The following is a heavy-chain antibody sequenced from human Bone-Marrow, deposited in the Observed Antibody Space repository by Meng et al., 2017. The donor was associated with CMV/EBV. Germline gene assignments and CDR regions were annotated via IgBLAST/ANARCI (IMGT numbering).Heavy chain of an antibody. CDR3: AKVRGSGLIWFGEIDY. CDR2: IYSGGSST. Sequence: GGSLRLSCAASGFTFSSYAMSWVRQAPGKGLEWVSVIYSGGSSTYYADSVKGRFTISRDNSKNTLYLQMNSLRAEDTAVYYCAKVRGSGLIWFGEIDYWGQGTLVPVSS. J-gene: IGHJ4*02. D-gene: IGHD3-10*01. V-gene: IGHV3-23*03. CDR1: GFTFSSYA.